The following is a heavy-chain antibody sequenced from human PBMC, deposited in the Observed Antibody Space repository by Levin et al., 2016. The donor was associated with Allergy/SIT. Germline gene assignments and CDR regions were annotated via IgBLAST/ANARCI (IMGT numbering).Heavy chain of an antibody. Sequence: GGSLRLSCAASGFTFDDYAMHWVRQAPGKGLEWVSGISWSSGTIGYADSVKGRFTISRDNSKNTLYLQMNSLRAEDTALYYCAKPRGPIGTPRYYYYGMDVWGQGTTVTVSS. D-gene: IGHD1-1*01. J-gene: IGHJ6*02. CDR2: ISWSSGTI. CDR3: AKPRGPIGTPRYYYYGMDV. V-gene: IGHV3-9*01. CDR1: GFTFDDYA.